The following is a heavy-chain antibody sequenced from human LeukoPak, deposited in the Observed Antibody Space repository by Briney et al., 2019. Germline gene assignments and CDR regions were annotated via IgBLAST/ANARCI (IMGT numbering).Heavy chain of an antibody. CDR2: IIPILGIA. Sequence: SVKVSCKASGGTFSSYTISWVRQAPGQGLEWMGRIIPILGIANYAQKFQARVTITADKSTSTAYMELSSLRSEDTAVYYCARGIAAAGPPEYWGQGTLVTVSS. D-gene: IGHD6-13*01. CDR1: GGTFSSYT. V-gene: IGHV1-69*02. J-gene: IGHJ4*02. CDR3: ARGIAAAGPPEY.